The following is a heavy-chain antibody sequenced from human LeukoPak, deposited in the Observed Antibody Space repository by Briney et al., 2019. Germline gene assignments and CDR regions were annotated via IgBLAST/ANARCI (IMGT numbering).Heavy chain of an antibody. CDR1: GFTFSNYW. V-gene: IGHV3-7*01. CDR2: IKRDGSEK. D-gene: IGHD3-22*01. Sequence: PGGSLRLSCAASGFTFSNYWMTWVRQAPGKGLEWVANIKRDGSEKYYIDSVKGRFTISRDNAQNSLYLQMNSLRAEDTAVYYCARDVEYYYDSSGYSPFDYWGQGTLVTVSS. CDR3: ARDVEYYYDSSGYSPFDY. J-gene: IGHJ4*02.